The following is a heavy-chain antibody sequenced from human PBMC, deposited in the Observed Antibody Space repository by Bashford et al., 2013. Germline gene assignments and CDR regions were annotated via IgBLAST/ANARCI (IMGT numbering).Heavy chain of an antibody. CDR1: GFNFDIAW. CDR3: AIVLGGSPSDPFMDV. V-gene: IGHV3-15*01. D-gene: IGHD5-12*01. J-gene: IGHJ6*02. CDR2: IKSKGSGGTI. Sequence: GGSVRLSCEGSGFNFDIAWMNWVRQAPGKALEWVGRIKSKGSGGTIDYAAPVRGRFSVSRDDSKDTLYLDLNSLKSEDTGMYYCAIVLGGSPSDPFMDVVGPRDHGHRLL.